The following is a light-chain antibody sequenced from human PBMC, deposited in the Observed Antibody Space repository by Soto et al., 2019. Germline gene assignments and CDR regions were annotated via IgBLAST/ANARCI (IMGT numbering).Light chain of an antibody. J-gene: IGKJ1*01. V-gene: IGKV1-5*01. CDR2: HAS. Sequence: DIQMTQSPSTLSASVGDRVTITCRASQSISSWVAWYQQKPGKAPKLLIYHASNLQSGVPSRFSGSGSGTEFTLTISSLQPDDFATYYCQQYNSYAFGQGTKVDIK. CDR3: QQYNSYA. CDR1: QSISSW.